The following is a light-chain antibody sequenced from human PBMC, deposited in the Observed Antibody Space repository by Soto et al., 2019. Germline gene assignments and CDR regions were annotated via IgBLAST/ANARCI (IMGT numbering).Light chain of an antibody. CDR1: SSDVGSYNL. Sequence: QSALTQPASVCGSPGQSITISCTGTSSDVGSYNLVSWYQQHPGKAPKLMIYEVSKRPSGVSNRFSGSKSGNTASLTISGLQAEDEADYYCCSYAGSSTFAFGTGTKLTVL. V-gene: IGLV2-23*02. J-gene: IGLJ1*01. CDR3: CSYAGSSTFA. CDR2: EVS.